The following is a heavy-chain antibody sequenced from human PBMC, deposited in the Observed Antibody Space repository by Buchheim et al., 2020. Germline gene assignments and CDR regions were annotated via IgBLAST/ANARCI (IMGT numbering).Heavy chain of an antibody. J-gene: IGHJ4*02. V-gene: IGHV3-30-3*01. CDR3: ARDGYCSGGSCPLDY. D-gene: IGHD2-15*01. CDR1: GFTFSSYA. Sequence: QVQLVESGGGVVQPGRSLRLSCAASGFTFSSYAMHWVRQAPGKGLEWVAVISYDGSNKYYADSVKGRFTISRDNSTNTLYLQMNSLRAEDTAVYYCARDGYCSGGSCPLDYWGQGTL. CDR2: ISYDGSNK.